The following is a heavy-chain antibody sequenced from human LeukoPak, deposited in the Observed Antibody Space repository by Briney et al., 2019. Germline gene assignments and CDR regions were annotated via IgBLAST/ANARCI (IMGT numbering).Heavy chain of an antibody. CDR3: ARVPPQRRGTVNIETKNGENY. D-gene: IGHD5-12*01. J-gene: IGHJ4*02. CDR1: GYTFSGYY. Sequence: ASVKVSCKASGYTFSGYYMHWVRQAPGQGLEWMGWINPNSGDTNYAQKFQGRVTMTRDTSISTAYMELSRLRSDDTAVYFCARVPPQRRGTVNIETKNGENYWGQGTLVTVSS. V-gene: IGHV1-2*02. CDR2: INPNSGDT.